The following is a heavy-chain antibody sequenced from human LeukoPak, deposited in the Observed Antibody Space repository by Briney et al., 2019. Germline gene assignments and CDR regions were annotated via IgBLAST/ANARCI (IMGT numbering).Heavy chain of an antibody. CDR3: ARDSRRYGSGSYAPGY. CDR2: ISAYNGNT. Sequence: GASVKVSCMASGYTFTSYGISWVRQAPGQGLEWMGWISAYNGNTNYAQKLQGRVTMTTDTSTSTAYMELRSLRSDDTAVYYCARDSRRYGSGSYAPGYWGQGTLVTVSS. CDR1: GYTFTSYG. J-gene: IGHJ4*02. V-gene: IGHV1-18*01. D-gene: IGHD3-10*01.